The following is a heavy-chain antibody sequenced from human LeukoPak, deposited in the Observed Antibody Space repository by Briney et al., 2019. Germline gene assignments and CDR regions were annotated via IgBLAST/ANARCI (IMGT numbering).Heavy chain of an antibody. CDR2: FDPEDGET. Sequence: ASVKVSCKVSGYTLTELSMHWVRQAPGKGLEWMGGFDPEDGETIYAQKFQGRVTMTEDTSTDTAYMELSSPRSEDTAVYYCATLDILTGYSLDYWGQGILVTVSS. J-gene: IGHJ4*02. CDR1: GYTLTELS. V-gene: IGHV1-24*01. CDR3: ATLDILTGYSLDY. D-gene: IGHD3-9*01.